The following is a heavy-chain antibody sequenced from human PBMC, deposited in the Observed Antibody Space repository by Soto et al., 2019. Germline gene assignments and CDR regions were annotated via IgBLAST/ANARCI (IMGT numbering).Heavy chain of an antibody. J-gene: IGHJ5*02. D-gene: IGHD2-2*01. Sequence: TLSLTCTVSGGSISSGGYYWSWIRQHPGKGLEWIGYIYYSGSTYYNPSLKSRVTISVDTSKNQFSLKLSSVTAADTAVYYCARWRRIVVVTAATYGGYNWFDPWGQGTLVTV. CDR1: GGSISSGGYY. V-gene: IGHV4-31*03. CDR2: IYYSGST. CDR3: ARWRRIVVVTAATYGGYNWFDP.